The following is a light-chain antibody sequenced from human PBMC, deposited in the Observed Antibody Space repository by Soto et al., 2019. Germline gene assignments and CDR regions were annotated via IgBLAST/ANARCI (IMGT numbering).Light chain of an antibody. CDR2: DAS. CDR1: QSVRRF. Sequence: IVLTQSSVPLSFSPGGRATLSCRACQSVRRFLAWYQQKPGQAPRLLIYDASKRATGIPSRFSDSGYGTHLTLTISSLEPQDFAIYYCQHRNCWPHLYPLGQGPKLEIK. V-gene: IGKV3-11*01. CDR3: QHRNCWPHLYP. J-gene: IGKJ2*01.